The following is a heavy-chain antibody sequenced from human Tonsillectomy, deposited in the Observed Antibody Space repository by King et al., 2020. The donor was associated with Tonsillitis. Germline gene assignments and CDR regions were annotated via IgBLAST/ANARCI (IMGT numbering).Heavy chain of an antibody. V-gene: IGHV3-23*04. Sequence: VQLVESGGGLVQPGGSLRLSCAASGFTFSDYAMSWVRQAPGKGLEWVSGISGSGGSTYYADSVRGRFTISRDNSKNTLYLQMNSLRAEDTAVYFCAKDLAYRSPTRGGFDDWGQGTLGTVSS. CDR1: GFTFSDYA. D-gene: IGHD3-10*01. CDR3: AKDLAYRSPTRGGFDD. J-gene: IGHJ4*02. CDR2: ISGSGGST.